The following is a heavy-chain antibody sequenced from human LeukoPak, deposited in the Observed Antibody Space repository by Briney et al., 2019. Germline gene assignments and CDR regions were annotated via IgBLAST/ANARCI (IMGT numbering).Heavy chain of an antibody. CDR1: GFTFADYG. D-gene: IGHD3-22*01. Sequence: GGSLRLSCAASGFTFADYGMSWVSQAPGKGLEWVSGINWNGGSTGYADSVKGRFTISRDNAKNSLYLQMNSLRAEDTALYYCARYDGYYYFDSWGQGTLVTVSS. V-gene: IGHV3-20*04. CDR3: ARYDGYYYFDS. J-gene: IGHJ4*02. CDR2: INWNGGST.